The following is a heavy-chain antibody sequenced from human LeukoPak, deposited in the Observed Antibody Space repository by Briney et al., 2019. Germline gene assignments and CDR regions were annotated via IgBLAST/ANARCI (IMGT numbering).Heavy chain of an antibody. V-gene: IGHV3-30*18. J-gene: IGHJ4*02. CDR2: ISYDGSNK. Sequence: GGSLRLSCAASGFTFSSYGMHWARQAPGKGLEWVAVISYDGSNKYYADSVKGRFTISRDNSKNTLYLQMNSLRAEDTAVYYCAQENYYDSSGYIDYWGQGTLVTVSS. D-gene: IGHD3-22*01. CDR1: GFTFSSYG. CDR3: AQENYYDSSGYIDY.